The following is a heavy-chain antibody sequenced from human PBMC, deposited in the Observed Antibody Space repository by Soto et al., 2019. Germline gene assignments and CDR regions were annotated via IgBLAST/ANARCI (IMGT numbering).Heavy chain of an antibody. CDR2: IYYSGST. D-gene: IGHD3-22*01. Sequence: SETLSVTCTVSGGFISNYYWSWSRQPPGKGLDWIGYIYYSGSTTYHPSLKSRVSISVDTSKNQFSLKLNSVTAADTAVYYCARLGHFDSTGYDAFDIWGQGTMVT. J-gene: IGHJ3*02. CDR3: ARLGHFDSTGYDAFDI. CDR1: GGFISNYY. V-gene: IGHV4-59*08.